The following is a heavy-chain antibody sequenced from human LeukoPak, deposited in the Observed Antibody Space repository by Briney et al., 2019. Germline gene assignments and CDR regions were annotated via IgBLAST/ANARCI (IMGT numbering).Heavy chain of an antibody. Sequence: GGSLRLSCAASGFTLSSYGMHWVRQAPGKGLEWVAVIPYDGSNKYYADSVKGRFTISRDNSKNTLYLQMNSLRAEDTAVYYCAKDGSYSYEMVYWGQGTLVTVSS. CDR2: IPYDGSNK. D-gene: IGHD5-18*01. CDR3: AKDGSYSYEMVY. V-gene: IGHV3-30*18. J-gene: IGHJ4*02. CDR1: GFTLSSYG.